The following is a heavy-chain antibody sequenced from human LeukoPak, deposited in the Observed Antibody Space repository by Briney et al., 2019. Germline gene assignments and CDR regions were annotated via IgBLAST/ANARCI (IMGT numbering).Heavy chain of an antibody. D-gene: IGHD6-13*01. V-gene: IGHV3-23*01. Sequence: GGSLRLSCAASGFTFNTYAMSWVRQAPGKGLEWVSTISGSGGGTYYADSVKGRFTISRDNSKNTLYLQMNSLRAEDTAVYFCAKSYSSAWYAYSMDVWSQGTTVTVSS. CDR3: AKSYSSAWYAYSMDV. CDR1: GFTFNTYA. J-gene: IGHJ6*02. CDR2: ISGSGGGT.